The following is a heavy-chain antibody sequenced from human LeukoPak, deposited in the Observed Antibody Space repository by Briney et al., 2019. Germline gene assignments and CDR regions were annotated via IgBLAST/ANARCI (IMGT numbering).Heavy chain of an antibody. J-gene: IGHJ4*02. D-gene: IGHD2-21*02. CDR2: ISSNGGST. CDR3: VKGIVVVTARAFDY. V-gene: IGHV3-64D*06. Sequence: PGGSLRLSCSASGFTFSSYAMHWVRQAPWKGLEYVSAISSNGGSTYYADSVKGRFTISRDNSKNTLYLQMSSLRPEDTAVYYCVKGIVVVTARAFDYWGQGTLVTVSS. CDR1: GFTFSSYA.